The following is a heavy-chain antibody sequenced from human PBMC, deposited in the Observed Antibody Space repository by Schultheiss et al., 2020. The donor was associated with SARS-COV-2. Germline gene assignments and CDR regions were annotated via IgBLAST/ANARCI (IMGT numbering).Heavy chain of an antibody. CDR3: ARLRIEYDSSVAYYYYYGMDV. D-gene: IGHD3-22*01. Sequence: SETLSLTCTVSGDSINSGSYYWNWIRQPAGKGLEWIGRIYTSGSTNYNPSLKSRVTISVDTSKNQFSLKLSSVTAADTAVYYCARLRIEYDSSVAYYYYYGMDVWGQGTTVTVSS. V-gene: IGHV4-61*02. CDR2: IYTSGST. CDR1: GDSINSGSYY. J-gene: IGHJ6*02.